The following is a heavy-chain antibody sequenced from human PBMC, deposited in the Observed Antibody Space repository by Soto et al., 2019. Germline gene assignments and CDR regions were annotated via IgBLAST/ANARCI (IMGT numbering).Heavy chain of an antibody. Sequence: QVQLVQSGAEVKRPGSSVKVSCKPSGGTFSSLSITWVRQAPGQGLQWVGAIVPIFGTTNYAQKFQYRVAISADKSTTTAYMELSSLRSEDTAVYYCATAYRGYEAEALDVWGQGTKVTVSS. CDR3: ATAYRGYEAEALDV. J-gene: IGHJ3*01. D-gene: IGHD5-12*01. CDR2: IVPIFGTT. CDR1: GGTFSSLS. V-gene: IGHV1-69*06.